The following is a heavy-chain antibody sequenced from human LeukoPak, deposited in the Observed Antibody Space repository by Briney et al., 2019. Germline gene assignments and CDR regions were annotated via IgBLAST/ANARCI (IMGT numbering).Heavy chain of an antibody. CDR3: ARGPTTVTPGYNY. V-gene: IGHV4-59*12. J-gene: IGHJ4*02. Sequence: PSGTLSLTCTVSGASISSYYWSWIRQPPGKGLEYIGFIYYGGSTNYNPSLRSRVTISVDTSKNQISLQLSSVTAADTAVYYCARGPTTVTPGYNYWGQGTLVTVSS. D-gene: IGHD4-17*01. CDR1: GASISSYY. CDR2: IYYGGST.